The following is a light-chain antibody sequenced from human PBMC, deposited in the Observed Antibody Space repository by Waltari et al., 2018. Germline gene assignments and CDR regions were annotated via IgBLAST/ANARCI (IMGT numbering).Light chain of an antibody. CDR2: RNN. J-gene: IGLJ3*02. CDR1: SSHIGSHH. V-gene: IGLV1-47*01. Sequence: QSVLTQPPSASGTPGQRVTISCSGRSSHIGSHHVYWYQHVPGAAPKLLIYRNNQRPSGVPDRFSGSKSGTSASLAISGLRSEDEADYYCAAWDDSLSRWLLGGGTKLTVL. CDR3: AAWDDSLSRWL.